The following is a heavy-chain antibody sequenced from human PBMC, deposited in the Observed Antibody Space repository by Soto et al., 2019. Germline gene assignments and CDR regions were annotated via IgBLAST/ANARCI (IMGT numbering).Heavy chain of an antibody. CDR3: ARSGVSGSYYAFDI. CDR1: GFTFSDYY. CDR2: ISSSGSTI. V-gene: IGHV3-11*01. D-gene: IGHD1-26*01. Sequence: GSLRLSCAASGFTFSDYYMSWIRQAPGNGLEWVSYISSSGSTIYYADSVKGRFTISRDNAKNSLYLQMNSLRAEDTAVYYCARSGVSGSYYAFDIWGQGTMVTVSS. J-gene: IGHJ3*02.